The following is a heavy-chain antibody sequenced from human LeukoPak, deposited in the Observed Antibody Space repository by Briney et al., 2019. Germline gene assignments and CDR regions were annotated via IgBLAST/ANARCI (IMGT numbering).Heavy chain of an antibody. CDR3: ARDSDAAQQLPNWFDP. Sequence: ASVKVSCKASGYTLTSYGISWVRQAPGQGLEWMGWISAYNGNTNYAQKLQGRVTMTTDTSTSTAYMELRSLRSDDTAVYYCARDSDAAQQLPNWFDPWGQGTLVTVSS. D-gene: IGHD6-13*01. J-gene: IGHJ5*02. CDR2: ISAYNGNT. CDR1: GYTLTSYG. V-gene: IGHV1-18*01.